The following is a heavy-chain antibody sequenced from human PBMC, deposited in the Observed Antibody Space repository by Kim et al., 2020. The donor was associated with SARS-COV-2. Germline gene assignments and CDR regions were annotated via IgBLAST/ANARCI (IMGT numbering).Heavy chain of an antibody. Sequence: SETLSLTCTVSGGSISSGGYYWSWIRQHPGKGLEWIGYIYYSGSTYYTPSLKIRVTISVDTSKNQFSLKLSSVTPADTAVYYCARARITMIVAIDAFDIWGQETMVTVSS. CDR2: IYYSGST. CDR1: GGSISSGGYY. CDR3: ARARITMIVAIDAFDI. J-gene: IGHJ3*02. V-gene: IGHV4-31*03. D-gene: IGHD3-22*01.